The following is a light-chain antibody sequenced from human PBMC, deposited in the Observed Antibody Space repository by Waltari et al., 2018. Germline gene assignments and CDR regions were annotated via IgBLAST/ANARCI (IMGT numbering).Light chain of an antibody. CDR2: GAS. CDR3: QQYYTWPRT. Sequence: EIVMTQSPATLSVSPGERVTLSCTASQSVSKKLAWYHQKPGQAPRLLIDGASTRATGIPARFSGSGSETEFTLTISTLQSEDFGVYYCQQYYTWPRTFGPGTKVEI. J-gene: IGKJ1*01. V-gene: IGKV3-15*01. CDR1: QSVSKK.